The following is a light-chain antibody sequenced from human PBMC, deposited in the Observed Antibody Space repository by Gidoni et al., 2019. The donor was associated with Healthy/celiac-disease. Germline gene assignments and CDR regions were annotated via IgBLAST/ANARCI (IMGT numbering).Light chain of an antibody. J-gene: IGLJ2*01. CDR1: SSNIGAGYD. Sequence: QSVLTQPPSVSGAPGQRVTISCTGSSSNIGAGYDVHWYQQLPVTAPKLLIYGNSNRPSGVPDRFSGSKSGTSASLAITGLQAEDEADYYCQSYDSSLSGSMVFGGGTKLDRP. V-gene: IGLV1-40*01. CDR2: GNS. CDR3: QSYDSSLSGSMV.